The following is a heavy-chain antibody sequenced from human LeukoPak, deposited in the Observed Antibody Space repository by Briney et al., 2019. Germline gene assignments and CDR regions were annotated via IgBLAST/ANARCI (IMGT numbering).Heavy chain of an antibody. V-gene: IGHV4-61*01. CDR1: GVSISSSSYY. CDR3: ARDYCTNGVCRDAFDI. CDR2: IYYSGST. D-gene: IGHD2-8*01. J-gene: IGHJ3*02. Sequence: SDTLSLTCTVSGVSISSSSYYWGWIRQPPGKGLEWIGYIYYSGSTNYNPSLKSRVTISVDTSKNQFSLKLSSVTAADTAVYYCARDYCTNGVCRDAFDIWGQGTMVTVSS.